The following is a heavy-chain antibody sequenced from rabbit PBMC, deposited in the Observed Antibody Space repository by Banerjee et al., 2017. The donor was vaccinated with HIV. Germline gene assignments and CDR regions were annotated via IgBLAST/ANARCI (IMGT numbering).Heavy chain of an antibody. CDR2: INSNTGNT. D-gene: IGHD1-1*01. Sequence: QEQLEESGGDLVKPEGSLTLTCTASGFSFNNNSVMCWVRQAPGKGLEWIACINSNTGNTVSASWAKGPFTISKTSSTTVTLQMTSLTAADTATYFCARFAGGGGGGYEGAFDTWGPGTLVTVS. CDR1: GFSFNNNSV. J-gene: IGHJ2*01. CDR3: ARFAGGGGGGYEGAFDT. V-gene: IGHV1S45*01.